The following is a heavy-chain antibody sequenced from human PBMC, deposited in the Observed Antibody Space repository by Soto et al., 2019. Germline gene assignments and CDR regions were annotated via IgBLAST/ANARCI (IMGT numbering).Heavy chain of an antibody. CDR3: ARRSGYSYGYLDY. V-gene: IGHV1-3*01. J-gene: IGHJ4*02. D-gene: IGHD5-18*01. Sequence: VKGSCKASGYTFTSYAMHWVRQAPGQRLEWMGWINAGNGNTKYSQKFQGRVTITRDTSASTAYMELSSLRSEDTAVYYCARRSGYSYGYLDYWGQGTLVTVS. CDR2: INAGNGNT. CDR1: GYTFTSYA.